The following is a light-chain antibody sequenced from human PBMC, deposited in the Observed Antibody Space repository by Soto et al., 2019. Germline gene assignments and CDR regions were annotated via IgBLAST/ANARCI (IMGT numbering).Light chain of an antibody. V-gene: IGKV3-11*01. J-gene: IGKJ3*01. CDR2: DTS. CDR1: QVGSSY. Sequence: IVLTQSPATLSLSPGERATLSCRASQVGSSYSAWYQQKPGQAPRLLIYDTSNRATGMPARFSGSGSGTDFSLTISSLEPEDFAVYYCQQRSNWPPGFTFGPGTKVDIK. CDR3: QQRSNWPPGFT.